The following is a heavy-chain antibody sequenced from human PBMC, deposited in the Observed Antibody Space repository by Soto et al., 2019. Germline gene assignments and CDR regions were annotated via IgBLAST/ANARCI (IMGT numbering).Heavy chain of an antibody. V-gene: IGHV4-34*01. CDR1: GGSFSGYY. J-gene: IGHJ3*02. D-gene: IGHD6-13*01. Sequence: SETLSLTCAFSGGSFSGYYWSCIRQPPGKWLEWIGEINHSGSTNYNPSLKSRVTISVDTSKNQFSLKLSSVTAADTAVYYCARGKPYSSTWFEVGAFHILGQGTMFIVSS. CDR3: ARGKPYSSTWFEVGAFHI. CDR2: INHSGST.